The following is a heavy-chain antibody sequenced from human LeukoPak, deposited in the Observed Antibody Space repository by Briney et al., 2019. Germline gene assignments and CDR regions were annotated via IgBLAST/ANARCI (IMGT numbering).Heavy chain of an antibody. Sequence: PGGSLRLSCAASGFTFSTYSMNWVRQAPGKGLEWVSSIATSSDYIYYAGSLKGRFTISRDNAKNSLYLLMNSLRPDDTAVYYCARGRSITILRGVAISDGFDIWGRGTKFTVS. V-gene: IGHV3-21*06. J-gene: IGHJ3*02. CDR1: GFTFSTYS. CDR2: IATSSDYI. D-gene: IGHD3-10*01. CDR3: ARGRSITILRGVAISDGFDI.